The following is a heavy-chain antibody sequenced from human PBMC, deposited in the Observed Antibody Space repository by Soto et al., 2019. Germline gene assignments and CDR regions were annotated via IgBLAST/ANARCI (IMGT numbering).Heavy chain of an antibody. CDR1: GFTFSSYG. V-gene: IGHV3-33*01. D-gene: IGHD2-15*01. CDR2: IWYDGSNK. J-gene: IGHJ6*02. CDR3: AREGLGYCSGGSCFDGPDYYSGMDV. Sequence: GGSLRLSCAASGFTFSSYGMHWVRQAPGKGLEWVAVIWYDGSNKYYADSVKGRFTISRDNSKNTLYLQMNSLRAEDTAVYYCAREGLGYCSGGSCFDGPDYYSGMDVWGQGTTVTVSS.